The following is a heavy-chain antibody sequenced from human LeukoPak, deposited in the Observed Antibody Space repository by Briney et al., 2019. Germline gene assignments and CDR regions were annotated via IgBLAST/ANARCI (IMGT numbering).Heavy chain of an antibody. CDR3: AKLSPSSGWPYYFDY. Sequence: GGSLRLSCAASGFTFSSYWMSWVRQAPGKGLEWVANIKQDGSEKYYVDSVKGRFTISRDNSKNTLYLQMNSLRAEDTAVYYCAKLSPSSGWPYYFDYWGQGTLVTVSS. CDR2: IKQDGSEK. V-gene: IGHV3-7*03. D-gene: IGHD6-19*01. J-gene: IGHJ4*02. CDR1: GFTFSSYW.